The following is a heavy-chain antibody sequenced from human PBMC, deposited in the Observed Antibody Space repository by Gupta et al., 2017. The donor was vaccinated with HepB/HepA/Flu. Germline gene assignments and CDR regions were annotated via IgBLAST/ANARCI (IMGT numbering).Heavy chain of an antibody. CDR3: AKFDVDLDF. CDR1: GLPFRSYT. CDR2: ISGGGGTT. J-gene: IGHJ4*02. V-gene: IGHV3-23*01. D-gene: IGHD3-10*02. Sequence: EVQLLESGGNLVQPGWYLRLPCAASGLPFRSYTMSWVRQAPGKGLEWVAAISGGGGTTYYAGSVKGRFTISRDNSKNTLYLQLNSLRAEDTAVYYCAKFDVDLDFWGQGTLVTVSS.